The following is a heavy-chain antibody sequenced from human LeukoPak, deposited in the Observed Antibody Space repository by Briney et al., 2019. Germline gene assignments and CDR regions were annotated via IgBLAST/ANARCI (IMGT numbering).Heavy chain of an antibody. V-gene: IGHV4-31*03. J-gene: IGHJ4*02. Sequence: PSETLSLTCTVSGGSISSGGYYWSWIRQHTGKGLEWIGYIYYSGSTYYNPSLKSRVTISVDTSKNQFSLKLSSVTAADTAVYYCARADHGGYYIGYWGQGTLVTVSS. CDR2: IYYSGST. D-gene: IGHD3-22*01. CDR1: GGSISSGGYY. CDR3: ARADHGGYYIGY.